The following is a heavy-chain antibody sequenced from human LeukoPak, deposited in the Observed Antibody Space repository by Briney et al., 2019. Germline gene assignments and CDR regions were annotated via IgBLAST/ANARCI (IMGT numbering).Heavy chain of an antibody. CDR1: GYTFTDYY. CDR3: ARGALGYGADLFDI. Sequence: ASVKVSCKTSGYTFTDYYFHWVRRAPGQGLEWMGWINPNTGGRGYAQKFQGRVTMIRDTSISAAYMELSSLRSDDTAVYYCARGALGYGADLFDIWGQGTMVTVSS. CDR2: INPNTGGR. J-gene: IGHJ3*02. V-gene: IGHV1-2*02. D-gene: IGHD4-17*01.